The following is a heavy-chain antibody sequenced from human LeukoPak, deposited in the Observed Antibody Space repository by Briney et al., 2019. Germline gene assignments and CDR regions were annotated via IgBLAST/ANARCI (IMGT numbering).Heavy chain of an antibody. V-gene: IGHV1-69*13. CDR2: IIPIFGTA. CDR3: ARVVSPENWFDP. CDR1: GGTFSSYA. D-gene: IGHD5/OR15-5a*01. J-gene: IGHJ5*02. Sequence: SVKVSCKASGGTFSSYAISWVRQAPGQGLEWMGGIIPIFGTANYAQKFQGRVTITADESTSTAYMELSSLRSEDTAVYYCARVVSPENWFDPWGQGTLITVSS.